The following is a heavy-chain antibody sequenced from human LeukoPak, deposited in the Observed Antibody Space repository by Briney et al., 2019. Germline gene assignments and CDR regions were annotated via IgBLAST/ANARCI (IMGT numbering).Heavy chain of an antibody. CDR2: INPARGP. Sequence: PSETLSLTCTVYGGSFSSHYWVWIRQPPGKGLEWIGEINPARGPNYNPSLKSRVTMSIDTSKNHFSLKLSSVTAADTAVYYCVTRTDWGQGTLVTVSS. D-gene: IGHD1-14*01. CDR3: VTRTD. V-gene: IGHV4-34*01. CDR1: GGSFSSHY. J-gene: IGHJ4*02.